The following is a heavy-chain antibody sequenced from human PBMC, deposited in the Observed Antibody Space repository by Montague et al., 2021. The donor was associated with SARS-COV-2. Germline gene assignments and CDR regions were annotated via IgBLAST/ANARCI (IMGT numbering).Heavy chain of an antibody. CDR3: ARANLVTFGGVIDLFEH. CDR1: GGSINSHY. J-gene: IGHJ4*02. CDR2: VYYRGGT. D-gene: IGHD3-16*02. V-gene: IGHV4-59*11. Sequence: SETLSLTCTVSGGSINSHYWSWIRQSPGQGLEWIGYVYYRGGTKYNPSLKSRVTISVETSKNQFYLKLTSVTAADAAVYYCARANLVTFGGVIDLFEHWGQGSLVTVSS.